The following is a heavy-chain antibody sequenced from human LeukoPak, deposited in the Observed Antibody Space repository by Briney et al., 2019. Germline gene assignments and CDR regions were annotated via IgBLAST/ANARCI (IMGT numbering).Heavy chain of an antibody. D-gene: IGHD2-2*01. Sequence: GGSLRLSCAASGFSFSTYSMNWVRQAPGRGLEWVSSISSSSSYIYHADSVKGRFTISRDNSENTVYLQMNSLRAEDTAVYYCAREDIVVVPAAPSYYYYYMDVWGKGTTVTVSS. CDR1: GFSFSTYS. CDR2: ISSSSSYI. CDR3: AREDIVVVPAAPSYYYYYMDV. V-gene: IGHV3-21*01. J-gene: IGHJ6*03.